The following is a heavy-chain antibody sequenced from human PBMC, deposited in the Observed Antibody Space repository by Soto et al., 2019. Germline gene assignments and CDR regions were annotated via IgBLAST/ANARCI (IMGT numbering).Heavy chain of an antibody. CDR1: VFTFNTYS. Sequence: GSLRLSCEASVFTFNTYSMHWVRQRPGKGLEWLAAIWYDGTQKYYADSVKGRFIISRDNSKKTLYLEMNSLRAEDTAVYYCARAGGTTVTGLWHFDSWGQGTLVTVSS. V-gene: IGHV3-33*01. CDR3: ARAGGTTVTGLWHFDS. CDR2: IWYDGTQK. D-gene: IGHD4-17*01. J-gene: IGHJ4*02.